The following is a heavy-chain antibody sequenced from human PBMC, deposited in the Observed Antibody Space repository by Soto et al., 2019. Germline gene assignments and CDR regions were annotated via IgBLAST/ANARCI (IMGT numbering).Heavy chain of an antibody. CDR2: ISPYNGNT. D-gene: IGHD6-13*01. J-gene: IGHJ4*02. Sequence: ASVKVSCKASGYTFTSYAMHWVRQAPGQRLEWMGWISPYNGNTNYAQKLQGRVTMTTDTSTSTAYMELRRLTSDDTAVYYCARGDKTSSWLESDYWGQGTLVTVSS. V-gene: IGHV1-18*01. CDR3: ARGDKTSSWLESDY. CDR1: GYTFTSYA.